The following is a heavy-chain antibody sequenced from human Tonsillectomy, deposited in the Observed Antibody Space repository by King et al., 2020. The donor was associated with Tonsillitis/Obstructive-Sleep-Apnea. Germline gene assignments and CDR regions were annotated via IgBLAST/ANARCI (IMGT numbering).Heavy chain of an antibody. CDR1: GGSISYYY. J-gene: IGHJ6*03. Sequence: QLQESGPGLVKPSETLSLTCTVSGGSISYYYWSWIRQPPGKGLEWIGYIYDSGSTNYNPSLKSRVTISVDTSKNQFSLKLSSVTAADTAVYYCATCDVWAPTNSGYRAKVAYYYMDVWGKGTTVTVSS. CDR2: IYDSGST. V-gene: IGHV4-59*01. D-gene: IGHD3-22*01. CDR3: ATCDVWAPTNSGYRAKVAYYYMDV.